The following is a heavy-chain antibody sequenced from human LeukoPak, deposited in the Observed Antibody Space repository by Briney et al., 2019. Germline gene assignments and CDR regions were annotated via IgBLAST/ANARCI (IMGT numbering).Heavy chain of an antibody. Sequence: GGSLRLSCAASGFTFSSYGMHWVRQAPGKGLEWASAISGSGHTTYYADSVKGRFTISRDNSKNTLYLQMSSLRAEDTAVYYCAKDHQTVGAYNLHYWGQGTLVTVSS. V-gene: IGHV3-23*01. CDR3: AKDHQTVGAYNLHY. CDR2: ISGSGHTT. D-gene: IGHD1-26*01. J-gene: IGHJ4*02. CDR1: GFTFSSYG.